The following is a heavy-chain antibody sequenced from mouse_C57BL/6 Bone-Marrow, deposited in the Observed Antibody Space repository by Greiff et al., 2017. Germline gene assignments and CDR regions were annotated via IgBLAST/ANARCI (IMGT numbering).Heavy chain of an antibody. V-gene: IGHV1-62-2*01. J-gene: IGHJ4*01. CDR1: GYTFTEYT. D-gene: IGHD3-2*02. CDR3: ARHEEGLRLRGYAMDY. Sequence: VQLQQSGAELVKPGASVKLSCKASGYTFTEYTIHWVKQRSGQGLEWIGWFYPGSGSIKYNEKFKDKATLTADQSSSTVYMELSRLTSEDSAVYFCARHEEGLRLRGYAMDYWGQGTSVTVSS. CDR2: FYPGSGSI.